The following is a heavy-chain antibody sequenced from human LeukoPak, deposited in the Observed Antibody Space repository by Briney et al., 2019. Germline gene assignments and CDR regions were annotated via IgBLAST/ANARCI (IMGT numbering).Heavy chain of an antibody. V-gene: IGHV4-30-2*01. J-gene: IGHJ4*02. Sequence: SETLSLTCAVSGGSISSGGYSWSWIRQPPGKGLEWIGYMYHSGNTYYNPSLKSRVTISVDRSKNQFSLKLNSVTAADTAVYYCARGADILSPHFDYWGQGTLVTVSS. CDR3: ARGADILSPHFDY. D-gene: IGHD3-9*01. CDR2: MYHSGNT. CDR1: GGSISSGGYS.